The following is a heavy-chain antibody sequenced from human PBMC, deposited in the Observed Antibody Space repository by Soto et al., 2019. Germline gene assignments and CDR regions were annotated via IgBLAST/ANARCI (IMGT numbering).Heavy chain of an antibody. J-gene: IGHJ4*02. Sequence: QVQLVQSGAEVKKPGASVKVSCKASGYTFTSYGISWVRQAPGQGLEWMGWISAYNGNTNYAQKLQGRVTMTTDTSTSTAYMELRSLRSADTAVYFCARGPDIVLMVYDDYFAYWGQGTLVTVSS. V-gene: IGHV1-18*01. D-gene: IGHD2-8*01. CDR1: GYTFTSYG. CDR2: ISAYNGNT. CDR3: ARGPDIVLMVYDDYFAY.